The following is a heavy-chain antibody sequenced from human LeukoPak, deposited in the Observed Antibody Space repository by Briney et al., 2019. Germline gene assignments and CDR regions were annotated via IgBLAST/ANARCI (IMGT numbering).Heavy chain of an antibody. V-gene: IGHV1-69*05. J-gene: IGHJ3*02. CDR3: ARDFSECSSTSCSDAFDI. CDR2: IIPIFGTA. CDR1: GGTFSSYA. D-gene: IGHD2-2*01. Sequence: SVKVSCKASGGTFSSYAISWVRQAPGQGLEWMGGIIPIFGTANYAQKFQGRVTITTDESTSTAYMELSSPRSEDTAVYYCARDFSECSSTSCSDAFDIWGQGTMVAVSS.